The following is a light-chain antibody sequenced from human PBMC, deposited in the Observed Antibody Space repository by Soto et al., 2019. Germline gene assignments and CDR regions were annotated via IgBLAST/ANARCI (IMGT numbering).Light chain of an antibody. CDR2: EVS. J-gene: IGLJ3*02. CDR1: SSDVGGYNY. Sequence: QSALTQTASVSGSPGQSITISCTGTSSDVGGYNYVSWYQQHPGKAPKLMIYEVSNRPSGVSNRFSGSKSVNTAALTISGRQAEDEADYYCSSYTSSSTWVFCGGTKVTVL. V-gene: IGLV2-14*01. CDR3: SSYTSSSTWV.